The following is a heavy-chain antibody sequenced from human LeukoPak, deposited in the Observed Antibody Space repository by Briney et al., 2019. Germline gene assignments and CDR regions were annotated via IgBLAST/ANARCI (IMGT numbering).Heavy chain of an antibody. Sequence: ASVKVSCKASGCTFTSYGISWVRQAPGQGLEWMGWISAYNGNTNYAQKLQGRVTMTTDTSTSTAYMELRSLRSDDTAVYYCARDRGTIFGVVTYYMDVWGKGTTVTVSS. V-gene: IGHV1-18*01. J-gene: IGHJ6*03. CDR1: GCTFTSYG. D-gene: IGHD3-3*01. CDR2: ISAYNGNT. CDR3: ARDRGTIFGVVTYYMDV.